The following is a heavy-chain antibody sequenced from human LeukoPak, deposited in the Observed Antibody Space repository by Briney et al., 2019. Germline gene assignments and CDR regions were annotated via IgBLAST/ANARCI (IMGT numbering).Heavy chain of an antibody. D-gene: IGHD3-22*01. CDR2: IRSKAYGGTT. V-gene: IGHV3-49*04. CDR3: TRYYYDSSGYYQGDY. Sequence: GGSLRLSCTASGFTFGDYAMSWVRQAPGKGLEWVGFIRSKAYGGTTEYAASVKGRFTISRDDSKSIAYLQMNSLKTEDTAVYYCTRYYYDSSGYYQGDYWGQETLVTVSS. J-gene: IGHJ4*02. CDR1: GFTFGDYA.